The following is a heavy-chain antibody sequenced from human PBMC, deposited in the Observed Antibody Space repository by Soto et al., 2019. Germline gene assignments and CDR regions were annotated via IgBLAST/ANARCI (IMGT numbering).Heavy chain of an antibody. D-gene: IGHD6-6*01. CDR3: AKGWQLARPPEYFQH. Sequence: GGSLRLSCAASGFTFSSYGMHWVRQAPGKGLEWVAVISYDGSNKYYADSVKGRFTISRDNSKNTLYLQMNSLRAEDTAVYYCAKGWQLARPPEYFQHWGQGTLVTVS. CDR1: GFTFSSYG. V-gene: IGHV3-30*18. CDR2: ISYDGSNK. J-gene: IGHJ1*01.